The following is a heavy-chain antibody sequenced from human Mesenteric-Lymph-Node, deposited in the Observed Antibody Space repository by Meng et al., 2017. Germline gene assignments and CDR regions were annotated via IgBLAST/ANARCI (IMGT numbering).Heavy chain of an antibody. D-gene: IGHD2-21*02. Sequence: GESLKISCAVSGISFSSYAMHWVRQAPGKGLEWVAVISYDGTNKYYADSVKGRFTISRDNSKNTLDLQMNSLKPEDTAVYYCAKEPCGGDCYPDYWGQGTLVTVSS. CDR1: GISFSSYA. J-gene: IGHJ4*02. V-gene: IGHV3-30*01. CDR2: ISYDGTNK. CDR3: AKEPCGGDCYPDY.